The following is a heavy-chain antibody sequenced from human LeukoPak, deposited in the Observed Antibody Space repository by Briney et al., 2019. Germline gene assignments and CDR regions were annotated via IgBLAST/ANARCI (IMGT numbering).Heavy chain of an antibody. Sequence: GGSLRLSCAASGFTFSDYYMNWIRQAPGKGLEWLSYISGSGSTISYADSVKGRFTISRDNAKNSLYLQMNSLRAEDTAVYYCARAREGYSFDYWGQGTLVTVSS. CDR1: GFTFSDYY. CDR2: ISGSGSTI. V-gene: IGHV3-11*04. D-gene: IGHD5-24*01. J-gene: IGHJ4*02. CDR3: ARAREGYSFDY.